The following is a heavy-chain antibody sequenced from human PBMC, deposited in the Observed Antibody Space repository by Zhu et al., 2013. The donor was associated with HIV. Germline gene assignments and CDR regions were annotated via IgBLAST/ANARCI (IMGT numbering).Heavy chain of an antibody. D-gene: IGHD2-2*01. CDR3: ARAVIVVVPAAMDRGPLRDGYNFARDFCAFDI. Sequence: QVQLVQSGAEVKKPGSSVKVSCKASGGTFSSYAISWVRQAPGQGLEWMGGIIPIFGTANYAQKFQGRVTITADESTSTAYMELSSLRSEDTAVYYCARAVIVVVPAAMDRGPLRDGYNFARDFCAFDIWGQGTMVTVSS. CDR1: GGTFSSYA. CDR2: IIPIFGTA. J-gene: IGHJ3*02. V-gene: IGHV1-69*01.